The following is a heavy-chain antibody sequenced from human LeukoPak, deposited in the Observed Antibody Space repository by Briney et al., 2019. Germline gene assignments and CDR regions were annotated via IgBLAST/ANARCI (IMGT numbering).Heavy chain of an antibody. J-gene: IGHJ3*02. D-gene: IGHD3-10*01. CDR2: INSDGSST. V-gene: IGHV3-74*01. CDR3: ARVPVYYGSGSYLLHDAFDI. Sequence: GGSLRLSCAASGFTFSSYWMHWVRQAPGKGLVWVSRINSDGSSTSYADSVKGRFTISRDNAKNTLYLQMNSLRAEDTAVYYCARVPVYYGSGSYLLHDAFDIWGQGTMVTVSS. CDR1: GFTFSSYW.